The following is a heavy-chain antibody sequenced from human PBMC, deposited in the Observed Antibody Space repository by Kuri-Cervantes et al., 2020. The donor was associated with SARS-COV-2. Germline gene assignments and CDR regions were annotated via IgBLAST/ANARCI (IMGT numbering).Heavy chain of an antibody. CDR1: GFTFGDYA. Sequence: GGSLRLSCTASGFTFGDYAMSWVRQAPGKGLERVGFIRSKAYGGTTEYAASVKGRFTISRDDSKSIAYLQMNSLKTEDTAVYYCTRELVVPAAIYPDAFDIWGQGTMVTVSS. CDR3: TRELVVPAAIYPDAFDI. V-gene: IGHV3-49*04. J-gene: IGHJ3*02. CDR2: IRSKAYGGTT. D-gene: IGHD2-2*02.